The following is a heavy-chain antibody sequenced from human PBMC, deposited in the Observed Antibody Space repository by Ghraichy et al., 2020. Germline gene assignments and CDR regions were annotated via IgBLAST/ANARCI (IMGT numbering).Heavy chain of an antibody. D-gene: IGHD2-2*02. J-gene: IGHJ4*02. CDR1: GGSISSSSYY. CDR3: ASLYAQYCSSTSCYTDDY. Sequence: ESLNISCTVSGGSISSSSYYWGWIRQPPGKGLEWIGSIYYSGSTYYNPSLKSRVTISVDTSKNPFSLKLSSVTAADTAVYYCASLYAQYCSSTSCYTDDYWGQGTLVTVSS. V-gene: IGHV4-39*01. CDR2: IYYSGST.